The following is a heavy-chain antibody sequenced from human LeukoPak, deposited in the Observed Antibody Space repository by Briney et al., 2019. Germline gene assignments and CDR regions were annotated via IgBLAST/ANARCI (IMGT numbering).Heavy chain of an antibody. CDR2: TYYRSKWYN. CDR3: AREKYSGSKQTDAFDI. V-gene: IGHV6-1*01. D-gene: IGHD5-12*01. J-gene: IGHJ3*02. CDR1: GDSVSSNSAA. Sequence: PSQTLSLTCAISGDSVSSNSAAWNWIRQSPSRGLEWLGRTYYRSKWYNDYAVSVKSRITINPDTSKNQFSLQLNSVTPEDTAVYYCAREKYSGSKQTDAFDIWGQGTMVTVSP.